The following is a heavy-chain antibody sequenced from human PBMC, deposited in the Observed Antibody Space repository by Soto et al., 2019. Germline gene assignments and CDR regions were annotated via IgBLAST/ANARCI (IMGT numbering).Heavy chain of an antibody. Sequence: QVQLMQSGTEVKEPGASVNLSCKASGYTFSSFYIHWVRQAPGQGLEWVGIMNPSGDRTNYAQNFQGTVTMTRDTATSTVYMELSSLSAEDTAVYYCARGRGYSGDDLQEDGFDVWGQGTMVTVS. V-gene: IGHV1-46*01. CDR1: GYTFSSFY. J-gene: IGHJ3*01. CDR3: ARGRGYSGDDLQEDGFDV. D-gene: IGHD5-12*01. CDR2: MNPSGDRT.